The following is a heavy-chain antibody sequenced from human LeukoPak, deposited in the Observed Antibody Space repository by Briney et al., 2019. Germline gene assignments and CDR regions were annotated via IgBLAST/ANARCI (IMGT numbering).Heavy chain of an antibody. D-gene: IGHD3-10*01. J-gene: IGHJ3*02. CDR3: ARDTRRVRGVTNAFDI. CDR1: GFTFSSYE. V-gene: IGHV3-48*03. CDR2: ISSSGSTI. Sequence: GGSLRLSCAASGFTFSSYEMNWVRQAPGKGLEWVSYISSSGSTIYYADSVKGRFTISRDNAKNSLYLQMNSLRAEDTAVYYCARDTRRVRGVTNAFDIWGQGTMVTVSS.